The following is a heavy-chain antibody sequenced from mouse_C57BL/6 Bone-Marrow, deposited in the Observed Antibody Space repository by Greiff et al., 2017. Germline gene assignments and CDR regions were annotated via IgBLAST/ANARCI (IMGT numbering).Heavy chain of an antibody. J-gene: IGHJ3*01. CDR1: GYTFTSYW. Sequence: VQLKQPGAELVRPGSSVKLYCKASGYTFTSYWMHWVKQRPIQGLEWIGNIDPSASETHYNQKFKDKATLTVDKSSSTAYMQLSSLTSEDSAVYYCARSDYDGVFFAYWGQGTLVTVSA. V-gene: IGHV1-52*01. D-gene: IGHD2-4*01. CDR2: IDPSASET. CDR3: ARSDYDGVFFAY.